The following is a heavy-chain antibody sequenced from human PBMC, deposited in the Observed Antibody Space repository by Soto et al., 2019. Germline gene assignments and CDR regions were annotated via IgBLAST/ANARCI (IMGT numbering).Heavy chain of an antibody. V-gene: IGHV1-69*01. CDR1: GGTFSSYA. D-gene: IGHD3-10*01. CDR3: GGGGGLLWFGELFFDY. J-gene: IGHJ4*02. CDR2: IIPIFGTA. Sequence: QVQLVQSGAEVKKPGSSVKVSCKASGGTFSSYAISWVRQAPGQGLEWMGGIIPIFGTANYAQKFQGRVTITADESTSTAYRGLSSLRAGETAVYWWGGGGGLLWFGELFFDYWGQGTLVTVSS.